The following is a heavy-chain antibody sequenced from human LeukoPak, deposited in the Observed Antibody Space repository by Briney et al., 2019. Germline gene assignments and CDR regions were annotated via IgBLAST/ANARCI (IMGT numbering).Heavy chain of an antibody. CDR3: AREGYYDSSGYYDY. V-gene: IGHV3-48*03. Sequence: GGSLRLSCAASGFTFSSYEMNWVRQAPGKGLEWVSYISSSGSTIYYADSVKGRFTISRDNAKNSLYLQMNSLRAEDTAVYYCAREGYYDSSGYYDYWGQGPLVTVSS. CDR1: GFTFSSYE. CDR2: ISSSGSTI. J-gene: IGHJ4*02. D-gene: IGHD3-22*01.